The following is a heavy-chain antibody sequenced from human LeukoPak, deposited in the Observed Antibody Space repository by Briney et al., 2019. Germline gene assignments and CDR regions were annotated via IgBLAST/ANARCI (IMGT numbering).Heavy chain of an antibody. Sequence: GGSLRLSCATSGFTFSSYSMNWVRQAPGKGLEWVSCISSSSSYIYYTDSVKGRFTISRDNAKNSLTLQMNSLRAEDAAVYYCARDLKYYDSSGFDYWGQGTLVTVSS. V-gene: IGHV3-21*01. CDR2: ISSSSSYI. CDR3: ARDLKYYDSSGFDY. D-gene: IGHD3-22*01. CDR1: GFTFSSYS. J-gene: IGHJ4*02.